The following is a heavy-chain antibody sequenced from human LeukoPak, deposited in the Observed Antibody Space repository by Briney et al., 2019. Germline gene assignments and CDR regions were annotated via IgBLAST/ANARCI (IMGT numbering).Heavy chain of an antibody. D-gene: IGHD5-12*01. CDR1: GFTFSSYE. Sequence: GGSLRLSCAASGFTFSSYEMNWVRQAPGKGLEWVSYISSSGSTIYYADSVKGRFTISRDNAKNSLYLQMNSLRAEDTAVYYCASLPQYSGYVAWGQGTLVTVSS. CDR3: ASLPQYSGYVA. CDR2: ISSSGSTI. V-gene: IGHV3-48*03. J-gene: IGHJ4*02.